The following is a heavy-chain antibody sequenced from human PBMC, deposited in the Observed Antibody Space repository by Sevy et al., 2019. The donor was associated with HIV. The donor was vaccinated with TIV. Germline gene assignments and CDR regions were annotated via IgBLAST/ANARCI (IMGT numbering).Heavy chain of an antibody. D-gene: IGHD3-10*01. CDR3: ARDRVVRGDIHYYYYGMDV. CDR2: IYNSGST. CDR1: GGSISSYH. Sequence: SETLSLTCTVSGGSISSYHWSWVRQPPAKGLEWIGYIYNSGSTNYNPSLKSRVTMSADTSKNQFSLKVNSVTAADTAVYYCARDRVVRGDIHYYYYGMDVWGQWTTVTVSS. V-gene: IGHV4-59*01. J-gene: IGHJ6*02.